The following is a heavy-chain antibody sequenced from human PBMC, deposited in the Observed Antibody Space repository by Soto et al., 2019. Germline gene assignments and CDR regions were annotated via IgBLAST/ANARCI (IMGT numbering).Heavy chain of an antibody. J-gene: IGHJ6*02. Sequence: GESLKISWKGSGYSFTNYWIGWVRQMPGKGLEGIGIIFPGDSDTRRSPSFQGQVTISADKSISTAFLQWSSLKASDTAIYYCARHGRFDFWSADYYNHGMDVWGQGTTVTVSS. D-gene: IGHD3-3*01. CDR1: GYSFTNYW. CDR2: IFPGDSDT. CDR3: ARHGRFDFWSADYYNHGMDV. V-gene: IGHV5-51*01.